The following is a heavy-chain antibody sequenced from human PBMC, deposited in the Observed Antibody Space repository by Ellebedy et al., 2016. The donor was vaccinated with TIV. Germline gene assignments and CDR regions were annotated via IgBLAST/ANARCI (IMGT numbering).Heavy chain of an antibody. CDR2: IKRQRDGGTP. D-gene: IGHD1-26*01. Sequence: PGGSLRLSCAASGFTFSNVWMSWVRQAPGKGLEWDGRIKRQRDGGTPDYAAPVKGRSTISRDDSKNTLYLQMNSLRTEDTAVYYCVTEGSPPEGATNWWGAFDIWGQGTMVAVSS. CDR1: GFTFSNVW. CDR3: VTEGSPPEGATNWWGAFDI. J-gene: IGHJ3*02. V-gene: IGHV3-15*01.